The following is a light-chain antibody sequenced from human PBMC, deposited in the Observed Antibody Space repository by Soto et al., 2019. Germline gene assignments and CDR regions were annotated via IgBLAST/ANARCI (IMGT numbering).Light chain of an antibody. CDR1: QSVSTS. J-gene: IGKJ4*01. V-gene: IGKV3-11*01. CDR2: DAS. CDR3: QQTQSFPLT. Sequence: IVLTQSPATLSLSPGERAALSCRASQSVSTSLAWYQHKPGQAPRLIIYDASKRAPGLPARFSGSGSGTDFTLTISSLEPEDFAVYYCQQTQSFPLTFGGGTKVEIK.